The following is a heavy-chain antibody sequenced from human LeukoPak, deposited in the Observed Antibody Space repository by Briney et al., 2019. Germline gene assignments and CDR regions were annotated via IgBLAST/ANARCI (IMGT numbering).Heavy chain of an antibody. CDR3: AKGAADYFHH. V-gene: IGHV3-23*01. CDR1: GFTFSSSV. J-gene: IGHJ1*01. CDR2: ISGTGSST. Sequence: PGGSLRLSCAASGFTFSSSVMSGVRQAPGKGLEWVSTISGTGSSTYYADSVKGRFTISRDNSKNTLYLQMNSLRAEDTAVYYCAKGAADYFHHWGQGTLVTVSS.